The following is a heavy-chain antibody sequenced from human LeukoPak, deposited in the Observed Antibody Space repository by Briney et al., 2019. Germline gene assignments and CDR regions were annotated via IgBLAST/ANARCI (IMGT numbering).Heavy chain of an antibody. CDR3: ARVSATAILGVFDY. CDR1: GFTFSSYS. J-gene: IGHJ4*02. Sequence: GGSLRLSCAASGFTFSSYSMNWVRQAPGKGLEWVSSISSSSSYIYYADSMKGRFTISRDNAKNSLYLQMNSLRAEDTAVYYCARVSATAILGVFDYWGQGTLVTVSS. V-gene: IGHV3-21*01. CDR2: ISSSSSYI. D-gene: IGHD2-21*02.